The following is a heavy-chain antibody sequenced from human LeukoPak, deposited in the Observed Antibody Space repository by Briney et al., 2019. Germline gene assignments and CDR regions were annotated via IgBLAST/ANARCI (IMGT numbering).Heavy chain of an antibody. CDR1: GFTFSSYA. CDR3: AKDPRAAGVGVARGLDY. V-gene: IGHV3-23*01. Sequence: PGGSLRLSCAASGFTFSSYAMSWVRQAPGKGLEWVSAISGSGGSTYYADSVKGRFTISRDNSKNTLYLQMNSLRAEDTAVYYCAKDPRAAGVGVARGLDYWGQGTLVTVSS. J-gene: IGHJ4*02. CDR2: ISGSGGST. D-gene: IGHD2-15*01.